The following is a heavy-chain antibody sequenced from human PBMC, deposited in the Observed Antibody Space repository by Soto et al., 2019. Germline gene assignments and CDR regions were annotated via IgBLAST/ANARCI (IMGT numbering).Heavy chain of an antibody. CDR1: GFTLLNDY. CDR3: ATETISKHSGLFEY. D-gene: IGHD5-12*01. V-gene: IGHV1-46*01. Sequence: ASVKVSCKASGFTLLNDYIHWVRQAPRQGLEWMGMINPSTGATRYSQQFRGRVTVTWDTSTSTVYMELSSLRSEDTAVYYCATETISKHSGLFEYWGQGALVTVSS. CDR2: INPSTGAT. J-gene: IGHJ4*02.